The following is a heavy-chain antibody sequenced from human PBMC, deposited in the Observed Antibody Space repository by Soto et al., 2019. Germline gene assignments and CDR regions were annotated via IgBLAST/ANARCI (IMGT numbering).Heavy chain of an antibody. V-gene: IGHV3-30*18. CDR2: ISYDGSNK. Sequence: GGSLRLCCASSRFHFRSYGMNLFSQSPGKGMEWMEFISYDGSNKYYADSVQGRFTISRDNSKNTLYLPMHSLRAEDTAVYYCAKDEVLMVYATGAFDICGQGPMVTVSS. CDR1: RFHFRSYG. D-gene: IGHD2-8*01. CDR3: AKDEVLMVYATGAFDI. J-gene: IGHJ3*02.